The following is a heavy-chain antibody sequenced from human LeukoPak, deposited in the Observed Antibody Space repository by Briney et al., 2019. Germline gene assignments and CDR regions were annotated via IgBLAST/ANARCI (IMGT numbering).Heavy chain of an antibody. V-gene: IGHV1-69*05. Sequence: GASVKVSCKASGGTFSSYAISWVRQAPGQGLEWMGGIIPIFGTANYAQKFQGRVTTTTDESTSTAYMELSSLRSEDTAVYYCARGPRPQLGGSSWDYFDYWGQGTLVTVSS. D-gene: IGHD6-13*01. CDR2: IIPIFGTA. CDR1: GGTFSSYA. J-gene: IGHJ4*02. CDR3: ARGPRPQLGGSSWDYFDY.